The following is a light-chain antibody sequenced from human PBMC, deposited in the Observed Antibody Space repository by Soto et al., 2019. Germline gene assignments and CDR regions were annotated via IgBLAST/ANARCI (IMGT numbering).Light chain of an antibody. CDR1: GSNIGSNP. J-gene: IGLJ3*02. V-gene: IGLV1-44*01. CDR2: SQI. CDR3: ASWDDSLNGWV. Sequence: QSVLTQPPSASGTPGQRVTISCSGSGSNIGSNPVNWCQHLPGTAPKLLIYSQIHRPSGVPDRFSGSKSGTSASLAISGLQSEDEADYYCASWDDSLNGWVFGGGTKLTVL.